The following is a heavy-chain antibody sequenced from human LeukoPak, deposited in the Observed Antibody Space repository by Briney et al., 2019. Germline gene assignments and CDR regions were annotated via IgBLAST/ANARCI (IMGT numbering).Heavy chain of an antibody. V-gene: IGHV3-23*01. CDR1: GFTFISYA. J-gene: IGHJ4*02. CDR2: ISGSGATT. D-gene: IGHD3-3*01. Sequence: GGSLRLSCAASGFTFISYAMSWVRQAPGKGLEWVSAISGSGATTYYADSMKGRFTISRDNSRNTLFLQMNGLRAEDTAVYYCAKDRSITIFGPVDYWGQGTLVTVSS. CDR3: AKDRSITIFGPVDY.